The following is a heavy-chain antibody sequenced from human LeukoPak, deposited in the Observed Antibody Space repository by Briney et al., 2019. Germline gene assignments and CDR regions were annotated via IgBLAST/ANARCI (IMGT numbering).Heavy chain of an antibody. CDR2: ISWNSGSI. CDR3: AREGFSSSSIDY. Sequence: PGGSLRLSCAASGFTFDDYFMHWVRQAPGKGLEWVSGISWNSGSIVYADSVKGRFTISRDNAKSSLYLQMNSLRAEDTAVYYCAREGFSSSSIDYWGQGTLVTVSS. D-gene: IGHD6-6*01. CDR1: GFTFDDYF. J-gene: IGHJ4*02. V-gene: IGHV3-9*01.